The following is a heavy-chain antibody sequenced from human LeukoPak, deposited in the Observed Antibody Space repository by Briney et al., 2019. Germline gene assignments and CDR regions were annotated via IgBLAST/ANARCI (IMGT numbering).Heavy chain of an antibody. V-gene: IGHV3-20*04. CDR1: GFTFDDYG. CDR2: INWYGGST. D-gene: IGHD6-19*01. CDR3: ARNLVVAVARSGLGY. Sequence: GGSLRLSCAASGFTFDDYGMSWVRQAPGKGLELVCGINWYGGSTGYADSVKGRFTISRHKAKNSLYLQMNSLRAQDTALYYRARNLVVAVARSGLGYWGQRNPVTPSS. J-gene: IGHJ4*02.